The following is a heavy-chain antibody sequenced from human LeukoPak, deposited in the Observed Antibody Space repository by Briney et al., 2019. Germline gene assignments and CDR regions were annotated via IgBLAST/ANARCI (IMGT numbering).Heavy chain of an antibody. CDR1: GYTFMSYG. D-gene: IGHD3-22*01. CDR3: ARDPGYDSSGYYAWYFDY. CDR2: ISTYDGNT. V-gene: IGHV1-18*01. J-gene: IGHJ4*02. Sequence: ASVKVSCKALGYTFMSYGINWVRQAPGQGLEWMGWISTYDGNTNYAQKFQGRVTMTTDTSTSTAYMELRSLRSDDTAVYYCARDPGYDSSGYYAWYFDYWGQGTLVTVSS.